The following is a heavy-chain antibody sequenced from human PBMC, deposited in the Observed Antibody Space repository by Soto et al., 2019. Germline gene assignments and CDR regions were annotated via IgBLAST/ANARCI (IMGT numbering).Heavy chain of an antibody. CDR1: GFTFSDYY. CDR3: ARAYGSGSYRFTAFDY. J-gene: IGHJ4*02. CDR2: ISSSSSYT. V-gene: IGHV3-11*05. D-gene: IGHD3-10*01. Sequence: PGGSLRLSCAASGFTFSDYYMSWIRQAPGKGLEWVSYISSSSSYTNYADYVKGRFTISRDNAKNSLYLQMNSLRAEDTAVYYCARAYGSGSYRFTAFDYWGQGTLVTVSS.